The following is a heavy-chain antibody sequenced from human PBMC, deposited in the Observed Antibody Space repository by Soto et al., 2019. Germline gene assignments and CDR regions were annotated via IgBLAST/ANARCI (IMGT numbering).Heavy chain of an antibody. CDR3: ARVQNFLTGYRGRFDY. Sequence: SETLSLTCTVSGGSINSFYWSWIRQPPGKGLEWIGYIYYSGSTNYNPPLKSRVTISVDTSKNQFSLKLSSVTAADTAVYYCARVQNFLTGYRGRFDYGGREPRVTVSS. J-gene: IGHJ4*02. D-gene: IGHD3-9*01. V-gene: IGHV4-59*12. CDR2: IYYSGST. CDR1: GGSINSFY.